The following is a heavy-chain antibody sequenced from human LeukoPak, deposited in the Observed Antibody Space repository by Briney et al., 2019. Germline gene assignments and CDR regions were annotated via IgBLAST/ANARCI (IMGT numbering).Heavy chain of an antibody. Sequence: GESLKISCKGSGYSFTSYWIGWVRQMPGKGLEWMGIIYPGDSDTRYSPSFQGQVAISADKSISTAYLQWSSLKASDTAMYYCARLCVVVPAAILSWFDPWGQGTLVTVSS. J-gene: IGHJ5*02. CDR1: GYSFTSYW. D-gene: IGHD2-2*02. V-gene: IGHV5-51*01. CDR3: ARLCVVVPAAILSWFDP. CDR2: IYPGDSDT.